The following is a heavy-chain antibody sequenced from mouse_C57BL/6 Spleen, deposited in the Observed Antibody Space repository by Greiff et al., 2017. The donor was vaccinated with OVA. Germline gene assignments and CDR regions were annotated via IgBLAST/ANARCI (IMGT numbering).Heavy chain of an antibody. CDR2: INPNNGGT. Sequence: VQLQQSGPELVKPGASVKISCKASGYTFTDYYMNWVKQSHGKSLEWIGDINPNNGGTSYNQKFKGKATLTVDKSSSTAYMELRSLTSEDSAVYYCARTREYYYGPFAYWGQGTLVTVSA. J-gene: IGHJ3*01. V-gene: IGHV1-26*01. CDR1: GYTFTDYY. D-gene: IGHD1-1*01. CDR3: ARTREYYYGPFAY.